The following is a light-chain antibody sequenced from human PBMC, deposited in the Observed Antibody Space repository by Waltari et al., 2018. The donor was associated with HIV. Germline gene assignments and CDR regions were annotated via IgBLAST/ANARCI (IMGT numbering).Light chain of an antibody. CDR1: RSNLESNY. J-gene: IGLJ3*02. CDR2: RNT. Sequence: QSVLTQSPSTSGTPGQRVTISCSGSRSNLESNYVSWFQHVPGTAPKLLIFRNTQRPSGVSDRFSGSVSGTSASLAISGLRSEDEADYYCAVWDDSLSAQLFGGGTKLTVL. CDR3: AVWDDSLSAQL. V-gene: IGLV1-47*01.